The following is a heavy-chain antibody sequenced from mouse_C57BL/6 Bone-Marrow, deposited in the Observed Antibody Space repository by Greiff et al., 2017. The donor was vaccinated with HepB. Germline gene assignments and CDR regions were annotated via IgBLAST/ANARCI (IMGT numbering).Heavy chain of an antibody. CDR1: GYAFSSYW. CDR3: AYYYGSSKDWYFDV. CDR2: IYPGDGDT. J-gene: IGHJ1*03. Sequence: VQLQESGAELVKPGASVKISCKASGYAFSSYWMNWVKQRPGKGLEWIGQIYPGDGDTNYNGKFKGKATLTADKSSSTAYMQLSSLTSEDSAVYFCAYYYGSSKDWYFDVWGTGTTVTVSS. V-gene: IGHV1-80*01. D-gene: IGHD1-1*01.